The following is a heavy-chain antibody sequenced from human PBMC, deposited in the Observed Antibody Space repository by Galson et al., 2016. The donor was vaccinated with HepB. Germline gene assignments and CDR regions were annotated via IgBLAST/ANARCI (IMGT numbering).Heavy chain of an antibody. V-gene: IGHV4-39*01. CDR2: IYYSGST. CDR3: ARGNYSAFDI. Sequence: SETLSLTCTVSGGSICRSSYDWDWIRQPPGKGLEWIGSIYYSGSTYYNPSLKSRVTISVDTSKNQFSLKLSSVTAADTAVYYCARGNYSAFDIWGQGALVTVSS. CDR1: GGSICRSSYD. J-gene: IGHJ4*02. D-gene: IGHD3-10*01.